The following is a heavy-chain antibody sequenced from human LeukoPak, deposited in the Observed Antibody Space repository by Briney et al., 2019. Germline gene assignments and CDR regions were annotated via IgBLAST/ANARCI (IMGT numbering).Heavy chain of an antibody. D-gene: IGHD4-17*01. J-gene: IGHJ4*02. CDR1: RFTFSSYW. CDR2: INSDGSST. CDR3: ARGDSTVTTGRRNDY. Sequence: GGSLRLSCAASRFTFSSYWMHWVRQAPGKGLVWVSRINSDGSSTSYADSVKGRFTISRDNAKNTLYLQMNSLRAEDTAVYYCARGDSTVTTGRRNDYWGQGTLVTVSS. V-gene: IGHV3-74*01.